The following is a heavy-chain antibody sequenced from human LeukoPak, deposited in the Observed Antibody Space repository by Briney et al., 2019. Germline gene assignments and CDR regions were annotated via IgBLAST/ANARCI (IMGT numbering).Heavy chain of an antibody. CDR1: GFTFGDYP. V-gene: IGHV3-49*03. CDR3: TRGPLWAFDI. J-gene: IGHJ3*02. CDR2: IRIKAYGETT. Sequence: GGSLRLSCTASGFTFGDYPMTWFRQAPGKGLGWIGFIRIKAYGETTESAASVKGRFTISRDDSKSIAYLQMNGLKTEDTAVYYCTRGPLWAFDIWGQGTMVTVSS.